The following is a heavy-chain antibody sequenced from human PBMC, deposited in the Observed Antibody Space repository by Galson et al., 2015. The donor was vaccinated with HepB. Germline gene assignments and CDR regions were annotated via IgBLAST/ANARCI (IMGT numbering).Heavy chain of an antibody. J-gene: IGHJ4*02. CDR2: ISYDGSNK. CDR3: AKDRQQWLVMEYYFDY. D-gene: IGHD6-19*01. V-gene: IGHV3-30*18. Sequence: SLRLSCAASGFTFSSYGMHWARQAPGKGLEWVAVISYDGSNKYYADSVKGRFTISRDNSKNTLYLQMNSLRAEDTAVYYCAKDRQQWLVMEYYFDYWGQGTLVTVSS. CDR1: GFTFSSYG.